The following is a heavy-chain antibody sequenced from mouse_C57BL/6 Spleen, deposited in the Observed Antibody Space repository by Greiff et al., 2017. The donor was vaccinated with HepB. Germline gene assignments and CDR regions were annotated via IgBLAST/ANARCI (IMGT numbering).Heavy chain of an antibody. V-gene: IGHV1-19*01. Sequence: EVQLQQSGPVLVKPGASVKMSCKASGYTFTDYYMNWVKQSHGKSLAWIGVINPYNGGTSSNQQLKGKATLTVDKSSSTAYMEINILTSEDSAVYCCASSDYGYPDVWGTMTTVTVAS. CDR3: ASSDYGYPDV. D-gene: IGHD2-2*01. CDR2: INPYNGGT. J-gene: IGHJ1*03. CDR1: GYTFTDYY.